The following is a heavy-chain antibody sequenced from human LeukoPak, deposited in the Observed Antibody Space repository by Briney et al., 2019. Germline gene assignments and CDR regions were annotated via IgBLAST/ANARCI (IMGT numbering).Heavy chain of an antibody. V-gene: IGHV3-7*01. J-gene: IGHJ4*02. Sequence: GGSLRLSCEASGFTFSNYWMQWVRQAPGKGLEWVANINQDGSAKYYVDSVKGRFTISKDSAKSSLYLQMNSLRVDDTAVYFCTRGDPDFWGQGALVTVSS. D-gene: IGHD3-3*01. CDR2: INQDGSAK. CDR3: TRGDPDF. CDR1: GFTFSNYW.